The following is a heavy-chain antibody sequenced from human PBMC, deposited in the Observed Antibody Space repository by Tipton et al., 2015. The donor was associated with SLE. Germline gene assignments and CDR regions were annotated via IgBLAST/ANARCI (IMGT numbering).Heavy chain of an antibody. CDR1: RVTLGDFA. V-gene: IGHV3-21*01. J-gene: IGHJ4*02. Sequence: SLRLSCTGSRVTLGDFAVPWVRQVPGKGLEWVSSISSSSRYIYYADSVKGRFSVSRDDAKNSLSLQMNSLRAEDTAMYYCARARHDGDFGKYDYWGRGTLVTVSS. CDR3: ARARHDGDFGKYDY. D-gene: IGHD1-14*01. CDR2: ISSSSRYI.